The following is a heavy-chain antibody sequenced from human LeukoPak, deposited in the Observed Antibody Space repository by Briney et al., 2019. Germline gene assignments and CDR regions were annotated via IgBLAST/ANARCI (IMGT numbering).Heavy chain of an antibody. CDR2: INPSGGST. D-gene: IGHD6-6*01. Sequence: ASVKVSFKASGYTFTSYYMHWVRQAPGQGLGWRGIINPSGGSTSYAQKFQGRVTMTRDTSTSTVYMELSSLRSEDTAVYYCARAEQLAEFDYWGQGTLVTVSS. CDR3: ARAEQLAEFDY. J-gene: IGHJ4*02. CDR1: GYTFTSYY. V-gene: IGHV1-46*01.